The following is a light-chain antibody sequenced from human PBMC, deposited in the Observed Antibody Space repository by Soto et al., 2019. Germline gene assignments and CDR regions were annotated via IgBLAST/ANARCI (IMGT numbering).Light chain of an antibody. J-gene: IGLJ3*02. CDR3: QVWDSSSDWV. CDR1: NIGSKS. Sequence: SYELTQPPSVSVAPGKTARINCGGNNIGSKSVHWYQQKPGQAPVLVIYYDSDRPSGIPERFSGSNSGNTATLTISRVEAGDEADYYCQVWDSSSDWVFGGGTKLTVL. V-gene: IGLV3-21*04. CDR2: YDS.